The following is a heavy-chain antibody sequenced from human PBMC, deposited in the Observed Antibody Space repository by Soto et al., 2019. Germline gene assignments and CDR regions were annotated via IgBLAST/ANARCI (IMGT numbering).Heavy chain of an antibody. V-gene: IGHV4-39*01. CDR1: GGSISSSSYY. CDR2: IYYSGST. Sequence: PSETLSLTCTVSGGSISSSSYYWGWIRQPPGKGLEWIGSIYYSGSTYYNPSLKSRVTISVDTSKNQFSLKLSSVTAADTAVYYCARPPPVSSLREYYFDYWGQGTLVTVPS. D-gene: IGHD6-6*01. CDR3: ARPPPVSSLREYYFDY. J-gene: IGHJ4*02.